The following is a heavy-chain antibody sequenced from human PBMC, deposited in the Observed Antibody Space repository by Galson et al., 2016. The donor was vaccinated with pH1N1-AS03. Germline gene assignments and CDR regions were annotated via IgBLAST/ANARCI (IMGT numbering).Heavy chain of an antibody. V-gene: IGHV1-3*04. D-gene: IGHD6-13*01. J-gene: IGHJ5*02. CDR1: GYTFSSYA. Sequence: SVKVSCKASGYTFSSYAMHWVRQAPGQRLEWMGWINTDNGNTKYSQKFQGRVTITRDTSASTAYMELNSLSSEDTAVYYCARVSAAAWFDPWGQGTLVTASS. CDR2: INTDNGNT. CDR3: ARVSAAAWFDP.